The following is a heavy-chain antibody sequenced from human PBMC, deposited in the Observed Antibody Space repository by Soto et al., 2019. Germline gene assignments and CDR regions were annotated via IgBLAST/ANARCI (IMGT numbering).Heavy chain of an antibody. CDR2: FFYSGRT. V-gene: IGHV4-59*01. J-gene: IGHJ5*02. CDR1: GGSIGHYH. D-gene: IGHD2-2*01. CDR3: AREALEYQMLGWFDP. Sequence: PSETLSLTCTVSGGSIGHYHWSWIRQPPGKGLEWIGHFFYSGRTNYNPSLKCRVTMSVDTSKNQFSLKLTSVTAADTAVYYCAREALEYQMLGWFDPWGQGTLVTVSS.